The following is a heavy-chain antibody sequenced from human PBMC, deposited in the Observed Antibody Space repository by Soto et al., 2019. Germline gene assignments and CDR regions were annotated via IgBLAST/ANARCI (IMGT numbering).Heavy chain of an antibody. Sequence: QLQLQESGPRLVKPSETLSLTGSVSGGSISSSSYSWGWIRQPPGKGLEWIGTIYYSGSTHYNPTLAGPAAISAPTPNNQLSLRLSCVTAAYTAVYYCGRKLGHCGSTTCFVYYSLDVWGQGTTVTVS. CDR2: IYYSGST. V-gene: IGHV4-39*01. CDR3: GRKLGHCGSTTCFVYYSLDV. D-gene: IGHD2-2*01. J-gene: IGHJ6*02. CDR1: GGSISSSSYS.